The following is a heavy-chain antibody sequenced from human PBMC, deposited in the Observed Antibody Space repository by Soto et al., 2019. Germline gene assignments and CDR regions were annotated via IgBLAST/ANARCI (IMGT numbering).Heavy chain of an antibody. CDR3: ARGITIFVVVILPESNSSVP. J-gene: IGHJ5*02. D-gene: IGHD3-3*01. Sequence: SETLSLTCAVYGGPFSGYYWSWIRQPPGKGLEWIGEINHSGSTNYNPSLKSRVTISVDTSKNQFSLKLSSVTAADTAVYYCARGITIFVVVILPESNSSVPWGQGILVSV. CDR2: INHSGST. V-gene: IGHV4-34*01. CDR1: GGPFSGYY.